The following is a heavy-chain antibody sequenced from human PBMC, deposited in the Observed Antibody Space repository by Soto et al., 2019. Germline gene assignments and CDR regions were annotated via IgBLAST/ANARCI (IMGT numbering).Heavy chain of an antibody. CDR2: LIPIIGTA. Sequence: VQLVQSGAEVKKPGSSVKVSCKAEGGTLSSYTINWVRQAPGQGLEWMGGLIPIIGTANYAQKFQGRITITADESTSTAYMDLSSLRSEDTAVYYCARVRGGYNTYYFDYWGQGTLVTVSS. J-gene: IGHJ4*02. CDR3: ARVRGGYNTYYFDY. D-gene: IGHD5-12*01. V-gene: IGHV1-69*01. CDR1: GGTLSSYT.